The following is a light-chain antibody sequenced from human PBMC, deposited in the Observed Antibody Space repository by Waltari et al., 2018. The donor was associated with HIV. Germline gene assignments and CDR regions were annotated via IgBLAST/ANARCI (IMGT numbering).Light chain of an antibody. Sequence: SYELTQQPSVSVSPGQTASITCYGDKLGDKYACWYQQKPGQSPVMVILQVSKRPSGVPERFSGSNSGNTATLTISWTQAMDDADDYCHAWDSSTAVVFGGGTKLTVL. J-gene: IGLJ2*01. V-gene: IGLV3-1*01. CDR2: QVS. CDR1: KLGDKY. CDR3: HAWDSSTAVV.